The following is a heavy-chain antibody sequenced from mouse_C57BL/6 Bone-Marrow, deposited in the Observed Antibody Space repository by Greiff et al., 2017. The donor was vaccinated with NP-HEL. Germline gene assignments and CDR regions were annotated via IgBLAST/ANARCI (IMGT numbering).Heavy chain of an antibody. Sequence: QVQLQQSGPGLVQPSQSLSITCTVSGFSLTSYGVHWVRQSPGKGLEWLGVIWRGGSTDYNAAFMSRLSITKDNSKSQVFFKMNSLQADDTAIYYCGGYSNYYYYAMDYWGQGTSVTVSS. CDR2: IWRGGST. V-gene: IGHV2-5*01. CDR1: GFSLTSYG. CDR3: GGYSNYYYYAMDY. D-gene: IGHD2-5*01. J-gene: IGHJ4*01.